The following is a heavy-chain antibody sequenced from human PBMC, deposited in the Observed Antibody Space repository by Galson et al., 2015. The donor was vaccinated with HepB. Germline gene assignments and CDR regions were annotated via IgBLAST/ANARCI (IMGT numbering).Heavy chain of an antibody. CDR1: GGTFSSYA. CDR3: AATHNWGKDY. Sequence: SVKVSCKASGGTFSSYAVSWVRQAPGQGLEWMGGIIPIIGTGNYAQRFQGRVTITADESTSTAYMELSSLRSEDTAVYYCAATHNWGKDYWGQGTLVIVSS. J-gene: IGHJ4*02. V-gene: IGHV1-69*13. D-gene: IGHD7-27*01. CDR2: IIPIIGTG.